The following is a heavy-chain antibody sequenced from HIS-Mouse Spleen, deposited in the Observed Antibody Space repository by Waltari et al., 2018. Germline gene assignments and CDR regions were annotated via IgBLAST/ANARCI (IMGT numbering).Heavy chain of an antibody. CDR3: ARDRDHSSSWYYFDY. J-gene: IGHJ4*02. CDR2: IYYSGST. CDR1: GGSISSSSYY. Sequence: QLQLQESGPGLVKPSETLSLTCTVSGGSISSSSYYWGWLRQPPGKGLEWIGGIYYSGSTYYNPSLKSRVTISVDTSKNQFSLKLSSVTAADTAVYYCARDRDHSSSWYYFDYWGQGTLVTVSS. D-gene: IGHD6-13*01. V-gene: IGHV4-39*07.